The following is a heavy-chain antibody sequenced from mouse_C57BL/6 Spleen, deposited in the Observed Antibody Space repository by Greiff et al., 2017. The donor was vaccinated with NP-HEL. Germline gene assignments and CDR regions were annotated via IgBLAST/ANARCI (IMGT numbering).Heavy chain of an antibody. CDR2: ISDGGSYT. D-gene: IGHD1-1*01. CDR1: GFTFSSYA. J-gene: IGHJ2*01. V-gene: IGHV5-4*01. CDR3: ARESGRVSYGSSYFDY. Sequence: EVMLVESGGGLVKPGGSLKLSCAASGFTFSSYAMSWVRQTPEKRLAWVATISDGGSYTYYPDNVKGRFTISRDHAKNNLYLKLSHLKSEDTAMYYCARESGRVSYGSSYFDYWGQGTTLTVSS.